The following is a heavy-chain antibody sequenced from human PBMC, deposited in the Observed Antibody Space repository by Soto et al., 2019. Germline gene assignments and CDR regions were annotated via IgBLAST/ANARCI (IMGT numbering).Heavy chain of an antibody. D-gene: IGHD2-2*01. CDR1: GFTFSTYA. V-gene: IGHV3-23*01. J-gene: IGHJ4*02. Sequence: EVQLLESGGGLVQTGGSLRLSCAASGFTFSTYAMSWVRQAPGKGLEWVSTISGSADATFYADSVKGRFAIFRDNSRTMFYLQMNSLRAEDTAVYYCAKGDVGYCSTTSCLFHFDYWGPGTLATVSS. CDR2: ISGSADAT. CDR3: AKGDVGYCSTTSCLFHFDY.